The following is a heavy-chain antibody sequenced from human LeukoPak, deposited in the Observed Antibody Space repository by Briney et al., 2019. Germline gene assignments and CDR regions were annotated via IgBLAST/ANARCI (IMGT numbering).Heavy chain of an antibody. J-gene: IGHJ5*02. CDR3: APGPGWFDP. Sequence: SVKVSCKASGGTFSSYAISWVRQAPGQGLEWMGGIIPIFGTANYAQKFQGRVTITTDESTSTAHMELSRLTSDDTAVYYCAPGPGWFDPWGQGTLVTVSS. CDR1: GGTFSSYA. CDR2: IIPIFGTA. V-gene: IGHV1-69*05. D-gene: IGHD7-27*01.